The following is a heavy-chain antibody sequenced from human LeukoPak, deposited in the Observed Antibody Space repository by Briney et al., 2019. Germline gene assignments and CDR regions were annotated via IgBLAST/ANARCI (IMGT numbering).Heavy chain of an antibody. CDR2: INPDGRDT. Sequence: GGSLRLSCAASGFTLSSYWMSWVRQAPGKGLEWVANINPDGRDTYYLDSVKGRFTISRDNAKKSTFLQMNSLRVEETALCHCVRWGVEAGMQDWGQGTLVTVSS. V-gene: IGHV3-7*01. CDR1: GFTLSSYW. CDR3: VRWGVEAGMQD. D-gene: IGHD6-19*01. J-gene: IGHJ4*02.